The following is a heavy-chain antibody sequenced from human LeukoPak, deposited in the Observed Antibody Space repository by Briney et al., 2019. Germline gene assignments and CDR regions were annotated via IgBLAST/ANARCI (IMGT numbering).Heavy chain of an antibody. J-gene: IGHJ4*02. Sequence: SETLSLICTVSGASISSYYWSWIRQPPGKGLEWIGDIYYSGSIKYNPSLKGRVTISVDTSKNQFSLKLNSVTATDTAVYYCARHYGPWGQGTLVTVSS. CDR3: ARHYGP. V-gene: IGHV4-59*08. CDR1: GASISSYY. D-gene: IGHD3-10*01. CDR2: IYYSGSI.